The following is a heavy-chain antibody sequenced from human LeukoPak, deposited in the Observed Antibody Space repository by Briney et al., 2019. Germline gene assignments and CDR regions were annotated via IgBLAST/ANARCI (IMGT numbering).Heavy chain of an antibody. CDR1: GFTFSSYW. Sequence: QPGGSLRLSCAASGFTFSSYWMHWVRQAPGKGLVWVSRINSDGSSTSYADSVKGRITISRDNAKNTLYLQMNSLRAEDTAVYYCARSGGSGWYGDFDYWGQGTLVTVSS. V-gene: IGHV3-74*01. J-gene: IGHJ4*02. CDR2: INSDGSST. CDR3: ARSGGSGWYGDFDY. D-gene: IGHD6-19*01.